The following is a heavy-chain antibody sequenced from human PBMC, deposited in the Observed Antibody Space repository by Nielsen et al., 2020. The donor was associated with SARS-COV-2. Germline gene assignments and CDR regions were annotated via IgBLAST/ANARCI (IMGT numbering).Heavy chain of an antibody. D-gene: IGHD6-19*01. CDR2: ISWNSGSI. J-gene: IGHJ4*02. Sequence: MHWVRQAPGKGLEWVSGISWNSGSIGYADSVKGRFTISRDNAENSLYLQMNSLRAEDTALYYCAKIAVAGPTYTDYWGQGTLVTVSS. V-gene: IGHV3-9*01. CDR3: AKIAVAGPTYTDY.